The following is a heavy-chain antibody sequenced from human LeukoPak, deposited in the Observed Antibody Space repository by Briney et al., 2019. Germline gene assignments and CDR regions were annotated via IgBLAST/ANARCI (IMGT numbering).Heavy chain of an antibody. Sequence: GGSLRLSCAASGFTFSSYAMRWVRQAPGKGLEWVSAISGSGGSTYYADSVKGRFTISRDNSKNTLYLQMNSLRAEDTAVYYCAKDDSSSWYPTYFDYWGQGTLVTVSS. CDR3: AKDDSSSWYPTYFDY. CDR2: ISGSGGST. J-gene: IGHJ4*02. CDR1: GFTFSSYA. D-gene: IGHD6-13*01. V-gene: IGHV3-23*01.